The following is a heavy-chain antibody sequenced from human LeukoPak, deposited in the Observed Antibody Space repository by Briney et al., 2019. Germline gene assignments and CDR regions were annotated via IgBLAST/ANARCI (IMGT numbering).Heavy chain of an antibody. Sequence: GGSLRLSCAASGFTFSGYEMNWVRQAPGKGLEWVSYISSSGSTRYYADSVKGRFTISRDNAKNSLYLQMNSLRAEDTAVYYCARVTSYSYGYFDYWGQGTLVTVSS. J-gene: IGHJ4*02. CDR3: ARVTSYSYGYFDY. CDR1: GFTFSGYE. D-gene: IGHD5-18*01. CDR2: ISSSGSTR. V-gene: IGHV3-48*03.